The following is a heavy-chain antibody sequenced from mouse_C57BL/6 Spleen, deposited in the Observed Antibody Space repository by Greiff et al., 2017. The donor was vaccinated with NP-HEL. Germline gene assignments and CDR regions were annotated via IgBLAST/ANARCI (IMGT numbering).Heavy chain of an antibody. CDR1: GYTFTSYW. V-gene: IGHV1-50*01. D-gene: IGHD1-1*02. J-gene: IGHJ4*01. Sequence: VQLQQPGAELVKPGASVKLSCKASGYTFTSYWMQWVKQRPGQGLEWIGEIDPSDSYTNYNQKFKGKATLTVDTSSSTAYMQLSSLTSEDSAVYYCALWYYAMDYWGQGTSVTVSS. CDR2: IDPSDSYT. CDR3: ALWYYAMDY.